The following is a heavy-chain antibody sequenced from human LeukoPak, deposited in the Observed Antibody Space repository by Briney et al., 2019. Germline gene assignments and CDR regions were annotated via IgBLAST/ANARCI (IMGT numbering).Heavy chain of an antibody. D-gene: IGHD6-19*01. Sequence: SETLSLTCTVSGGSISSYYWSWIRQPPGKGLEWIGCIYYSGSTNYNPSLKSRVTISVDTSKNQFSLKLSSVTAADTAVYYCARVYCGWLDYWGQGTLVTVSS. CDR2: IYYSGST. CDR1: GGSISSYY. CDR3: ARVYCGWLDY. V-gene: IGHV4-59*01. J-gene: IGHJ4*02.